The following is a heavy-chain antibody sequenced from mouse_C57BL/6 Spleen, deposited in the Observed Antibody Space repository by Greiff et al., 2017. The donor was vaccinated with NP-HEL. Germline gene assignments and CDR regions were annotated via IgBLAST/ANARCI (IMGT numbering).Heavy chain of an antibody. CDR1: GYSFTSYY. CDR2: IYPGSGNT. CDR3: ARRGGSNYFDY. D-gene: IGHD1-1*01. V-gene: IGHV1-66*01. J-gene: IGHJ2*01. Sequence: QVQLQQSGPELVKPGASVKISCKASGYSFTSYYIHWVKQRPGQGLEWIGWIYPGSGNTKYNEKFKGKATLTADTSSSTAYMQLSSLTSEDSAVYYCARRGGSNYFDYWGQGTTLTVSS.